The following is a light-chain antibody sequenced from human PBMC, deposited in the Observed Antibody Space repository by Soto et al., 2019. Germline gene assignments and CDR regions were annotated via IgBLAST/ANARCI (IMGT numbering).Light chain of an antibody. J-gene: IGKJ4*01. CDR3: QQRLNWPLT. CDR1: QSVSSF. CDR2: DAS. Sequence: EIVLTQSPATLSLSPGERATLSCRASQSVSSFFVWYQQKRGQAPRLLIYDASKRSTGIPARFSGRGSGTDFTLTISSLEPEDVAVYYCQQRLNWPLTFGGGTTVEIK. V-gene: IGKV3-11*01.